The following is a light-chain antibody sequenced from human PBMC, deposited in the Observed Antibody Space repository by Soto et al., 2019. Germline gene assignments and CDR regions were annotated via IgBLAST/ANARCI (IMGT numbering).Light chain of an antibody. CDR1: RSVSSN. Sequence: EILMTQSPATLSVSPGERVTLSCRASRSVSSNLAWYQQKPGQAPRLLLYGASTRATGIPARFSGSGSGTEFTLTISSLQSEDFAVYYCQQYHNWPPYTFGQGTKLEIK. CDR2: GAS. J-gene: IGKJ2*01. V-gene: IGKV3-15*01. CDR3: QQYHNWPPYT.